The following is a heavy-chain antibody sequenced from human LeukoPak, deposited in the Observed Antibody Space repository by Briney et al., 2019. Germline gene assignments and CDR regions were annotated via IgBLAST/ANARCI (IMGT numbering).Heavy chain of an antibody. CDR3: ARDTARITIFGVAKYMDV. D-gene: IGHD3-3*01. J-gene: IGHJ6*03. CDR1: GYSFTGYY. V-gene: IGHV1-2*02. CDR2: INPNSGGT. Sequence: ASVKVSCKASGYSFTGYYIHWVRQAPGQALEWMGWINPNSGGTNYAQKFQGRVTMTRDTSISTAYMELSRLRSDDTAVYYCARDTARITIFGVAKYMDVCGKGTTVTVSS.